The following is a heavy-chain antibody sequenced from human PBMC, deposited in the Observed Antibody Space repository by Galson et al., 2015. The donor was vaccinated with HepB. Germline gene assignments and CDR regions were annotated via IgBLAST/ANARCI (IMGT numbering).Heavy chain of an antibody. CDR1: GGTFSTYL. CDR3: ARPSSRFDSSGPTDS. J-gene: IGHJ4*02. D-gene: IGHD3-22*01. Sequence: SVKVSCKASGGTFSTYLISWVRQAPGQGLEWMGGIIPLFGTPNYAQKFQGRVTITADESTSTAYMELSSLRSEDTAMYFCARPSSRFDSSGPTDSWGQGTLVTVSS. CDR2: IIPLFGTP. V-gene: IGHV1-69*13.